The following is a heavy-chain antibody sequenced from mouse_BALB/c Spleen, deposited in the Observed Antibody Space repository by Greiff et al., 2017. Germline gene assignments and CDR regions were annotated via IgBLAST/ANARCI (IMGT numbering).Heavy chain of an antibody. J-gene: IGHJ2*01. Sequence: EVKLMESGPGLVKPSQSLSLTCTVTGYSITSDYAWNWIRQFPGNKLEWMGYISYSGSTSYNPSLKSRISITRDTSKNQFFLQLNSVTTEDTATYYCALSDGYYFDYWGQGTTLTVSS. D-gene: IGHD2-3*01. CDR2: ISYSGST. CDR3: ALSDGYYFDY. CDR1: GYSITSDYA. V-gene: IGHV3-2*02.